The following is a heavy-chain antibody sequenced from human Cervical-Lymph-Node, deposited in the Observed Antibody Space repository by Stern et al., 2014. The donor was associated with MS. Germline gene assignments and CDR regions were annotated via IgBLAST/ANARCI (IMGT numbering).Heavy chain of an antibody. D-gene: IGHD1-14*01. CDR1: GDTFSNSS. Sequence: QVQLVQSGAEVKKPGSSVKISCEASGDTFSNSSFSWVRQAPGQGLGWLGGIIPVFGTTNYAQKFQGRVTSSADEYTSQVYLEMRSLRFDDTAVYYCGRDSEILFAMDVWGLGTTVTVSS. J-gene: IGHJ6*02. CDR3: GRDSEILFAMDV. CDR2: IIPVFGTT. V-gene: IGHV1-69*01.